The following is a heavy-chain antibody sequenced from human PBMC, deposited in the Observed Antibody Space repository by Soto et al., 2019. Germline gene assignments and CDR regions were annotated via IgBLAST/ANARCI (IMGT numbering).Heavy chain of an antibody. Sequence: ASVKVSCKASGYTFISYAMHWVRQAPGQRLEWMGWINAGNGNTKYSQKFQGRVTITRDTSASTAYMELSGLRSEDTAVYYCARVTGYYAPDYWGQGTLVTVSS. D-gene: IGHD3-9*01. CDR1: GYTFISYA. CDR3: ARVTGYYAPDY. V-gene: IGHV1-3*01. J-gene: IGHJ4*02. CDR2: INAGNGNT.